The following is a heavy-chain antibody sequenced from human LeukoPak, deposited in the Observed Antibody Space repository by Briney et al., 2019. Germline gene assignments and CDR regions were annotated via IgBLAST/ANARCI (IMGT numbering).Heavy chain of an antibody. Sequence: GGSLRLSCAASGFTFSSYAMHWVRQAPGKGLEYVSAISSNGGSTYYANSVKGRFTISRDNSKNTLYLQMGSLRAEDMAVYYCARFTMVRGIDYWGQGTLVTVSS. CDR1: GFTFSSYA. J-gene: IGHJ4*02. CDR2: ISSNGGST. V-gene: IGHV3-64*01. D-gene: IGHD3-10*01. CDR3: ARFTMVRGIDY.